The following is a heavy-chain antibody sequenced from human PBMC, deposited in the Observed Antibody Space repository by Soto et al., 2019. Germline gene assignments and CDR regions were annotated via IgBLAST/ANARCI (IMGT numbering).Heavy chain of an antibody. CDR2: IRSVPYGGTT. Sequence: GGSLRLSCSTSGFVFADYGLNWFRQAPGKGLEWVGFIRSVPYGGTTEYAASVKGRFTISVDVSKSIGYLQMNSLQTEDTAVYFCTRMDSGYAIFDDWGQGTLVTVSS. V-gene: IGHV3-49*03. CDR3: TRMDSGYAIFDD. CDR1: GFVFADYG. D-gene: IGHD5-12*01. J-gene: IGHJ4*02.